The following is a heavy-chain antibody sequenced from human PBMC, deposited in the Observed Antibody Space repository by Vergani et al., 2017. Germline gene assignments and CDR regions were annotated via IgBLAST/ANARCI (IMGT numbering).Heavy chain of an antibody. V-gene: IGHV4-39*01. CDR1: GGSISSSSYY. D-gene: IGHD3-22*01. Sequence: QLQLQESGPGLVKPSETLSLTCTVSGGSISSSSYYWGWIRQPPGKGLEWIGSIYYSGSTYYNPSLRSRVTISVDTSKNQFSLKLRSVTAADTAVYYCARHYDSSGYYFLSRGKDARAFDIWGQGTMVTVSS. J-gene: IGHJ3*02. CDR3: ARHYDSSGYYFLSRGKDARAFDI. CDR2: IYYSGST.